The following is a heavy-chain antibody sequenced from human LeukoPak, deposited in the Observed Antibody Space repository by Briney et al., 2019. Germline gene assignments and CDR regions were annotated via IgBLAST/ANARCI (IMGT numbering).Heavy chain of an antibody. CDR1: GGTFSSYA. V-gene: IGHV1-69*05. J-gene: IGHJ4*02. CDR2: IIPIFGTA. D-gene: IGHD3-22*01. Sequence: SVKVSCKASGGTFSSYAISWVRQAPGQGLEWMGRIIPIFGTANYAQKFQGRVTITTDESTSTAYMELSSLRSEDTAVYYCASTRSSSYYLFDYWGQGTLVTVSS. CDR3: ASTRSSSYYLFDY.